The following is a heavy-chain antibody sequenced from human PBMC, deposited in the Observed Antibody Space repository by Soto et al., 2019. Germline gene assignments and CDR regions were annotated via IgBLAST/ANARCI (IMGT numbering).Heavy chain of an antibody. CDR3: ANLNIAAAGPFDX. D-gene: IGHD6-13*01. Sequence: GGSLRLSCAASGFTFNTCAMGWVRQAPGKGLEWVSTIRGDSSAIYDADSVRGRFTISRDNSKNTLYLQMNSLRAEDTAVYYCANLNIAAAGPFDXWGQGTLVTVSS. V-gene: IGHV3-23*01. CDR2: IRGDSSAI. CDR1: GFTFNTCA. J-gene: IGHJ4*02.